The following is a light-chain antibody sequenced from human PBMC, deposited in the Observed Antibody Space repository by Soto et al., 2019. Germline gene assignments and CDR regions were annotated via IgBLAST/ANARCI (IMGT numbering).Light chain of an antibody. CDR1: QSIGYW. Sequence: DIQMTQSPSTLSASVGDRVTLICRASQSIGYWLAWYQQKPGKAPKVLIHKASSLASGVPSRFSGSGSGTQYTLTISSVQPDDVATYYCQQYNSYYYSFGQGTKLEI. CDR3: QQYNSYYYS. V-gene: IGKV1-5*03. CDR2: KAS. J-gene: IGKJ2*01.